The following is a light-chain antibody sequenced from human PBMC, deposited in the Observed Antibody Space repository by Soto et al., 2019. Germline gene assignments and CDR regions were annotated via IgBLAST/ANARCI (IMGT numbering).Light chain of an antibody. CDR3: PSYTSSSSLV. J-gene: IGLJ3*02. CDR2: EVR. V-gene: IGLV2-14*01. CDR1: TSNVGGYNY. Sequence: QSALTQPASVSGSPGQSITISCTGTTSNVGGYNYVSWFQQYPGKAPKLKIYEVRNRAPGVSNRFACSKSGNTASLTIADLQAEDGAYYYGPSYTSSSSLVFGGGTKLTVL.